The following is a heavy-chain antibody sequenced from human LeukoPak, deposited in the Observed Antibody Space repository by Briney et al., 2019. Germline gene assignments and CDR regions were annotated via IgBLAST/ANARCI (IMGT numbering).Heavy chain of an antibody. CDR2: ISGSGGST. Sequence: GGSLRLSCAASGFTFSSYAMSWVRQAPGKGLEWVSGISGSGGSTYYADSVKGRFTISRDNSKNTLYLQMNSLRAEDTAVYYCATNYGYSSGWYLDYWGQGTLVTVSS. D-gene: IGHD6-19*01. CDR1: GFTFSSYA. CDR3: ATNYGYSSGWYLDY. J-gene: IGHJ4*02. V-gene: IGHV3-23*01.